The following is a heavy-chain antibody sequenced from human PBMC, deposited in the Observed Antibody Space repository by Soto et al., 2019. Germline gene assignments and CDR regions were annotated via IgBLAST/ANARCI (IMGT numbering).Heavy chain of an antibody. V-gene: IGHV4-34*01. CDR3: ASTAAGTLDY. CDR2: INHSGST. Sequence: PSETMSVTCAVYGGSFSGYYWSWIRQPPGKGLEWIGEINHSGSTNYNPSLKSRVTISVDTSKNQFSLKLSSVTAADTAVYYCASTAAGTLDYWGQGTLVTVSS. J-gene: IGHJ4*02. D-gene: IGHD6-13*01. CDR1: GGSFSGYY.